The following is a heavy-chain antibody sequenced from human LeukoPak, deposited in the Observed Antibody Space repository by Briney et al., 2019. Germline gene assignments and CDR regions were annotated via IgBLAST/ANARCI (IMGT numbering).Heavy chain of an antibody. Sequence: SETLSLTCTVSGGSISSYYRSWIRQPPGKGLEWIGYIYYSGSTNYNPSLKSRVTISVDTSKNQFSLKLSSVTAADTAVYYCARKGPNPLNWFDPWGQGTLVTVSS. V-gene: IGHV4-59*01. CDR1: GGSISSYY. J-gene: IGHJ5*02. CDR2: IYYSGST. D-gene: IGHD3-16*02. CDR3: ARKGPNPLNWFDP.